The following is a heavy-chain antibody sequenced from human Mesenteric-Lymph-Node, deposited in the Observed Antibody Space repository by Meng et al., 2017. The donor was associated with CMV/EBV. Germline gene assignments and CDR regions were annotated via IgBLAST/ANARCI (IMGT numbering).Heavy chain of an antibody. Sequence: GGSLRLSCAASGFMFSNYGMHWVRQAPGKGLEWVAVIWYDGTNKYYGDSVKGRSAISRDDTENTLYLQMNSLRADDTAVYYCARDFTVGGSYYSSLVYWGQGTPVTVSS. V-gene: IGHV3-33*01. J-gene: IGHJ4*02. CDR2: IWYDGTNK. CDR1: GFMFSNYG. CDR3: ARDFTVGGSYYSSLVY. D-gene: IGHD3-22*01.